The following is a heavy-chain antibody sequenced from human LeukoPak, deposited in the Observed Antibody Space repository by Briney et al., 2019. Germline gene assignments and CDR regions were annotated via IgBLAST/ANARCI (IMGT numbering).Heavy chain of an antibody. J-gene: IGHJ4*02. CDR1: GFTFSSYG. CDR3: AKDLGVVVAAQYYFDY. V-gene: IGHV3-23*01. D-gene: IGHD2-2*01. Sequence: QPGGSLRLSCAASGFTFSSYGMSWVRQAPGKGLEWVSAISGSGGSTYFADSVKGRFTISRDNSKNTLDLQMNSLRAEDTAVYYCAKDLGVVVAAQYYFDYWGQGTLLTVSS. CDR2: ISGSGGST.